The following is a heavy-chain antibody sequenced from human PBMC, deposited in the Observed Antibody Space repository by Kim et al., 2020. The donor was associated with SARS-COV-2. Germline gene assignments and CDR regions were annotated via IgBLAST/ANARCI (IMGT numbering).Heavy chain of an antibody. V-gene: IGHV3-23*01. D-gene: IGHD3-9*01. Sequence: SVKGRFTISRDNSKNTLYLQMNSLRAEDTAVYYCAKGLYDILTGYLGFDPWGQGTLVTVSS. J-gene: IGHJ5*02. CDR3: AKGLYDILTGYLGFDP.